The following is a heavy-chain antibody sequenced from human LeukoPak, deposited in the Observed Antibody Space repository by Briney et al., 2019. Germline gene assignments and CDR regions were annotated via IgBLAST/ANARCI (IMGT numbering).Heavy chain of an antibody. CDR3: ARILWDYGDYYFDY. CDR2: IYYSGST. D-gene: IGHD4-17*01. J-gene: IGHJ4*02. V-gene: IGHV4-31*11. Sequence: SETLSLTCAVYGGSFSGYYWSWIRQHPGKGLEWIGYIYYSGSTYYNPSLKSRVTISVDTSKNQFSLKLSPVTAADTAVYYCARILWDYGDYYFDYWGQGTLVTVSS. CDR1: GGSFSGYY.